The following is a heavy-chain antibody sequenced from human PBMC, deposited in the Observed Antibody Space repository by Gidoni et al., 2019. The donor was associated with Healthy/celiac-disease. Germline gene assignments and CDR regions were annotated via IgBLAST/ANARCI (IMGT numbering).Heavy chain of an antibody. CDR2: INAGNGNT. CDR1: GYTFTSYA. CDR3: ARVGSYGDYVAYGMDV. V-gene: IGHV1-3*01. D-gene: IGHD4-17*01. J-gene: IGHJ6*02. Sequence: QVQRVQSGAEVKKPGASVKVSCKASGYTFTSYAMHWVRQAPGQRLEWMGWINAGNGNTKYSQKFQGRVTITRDTSASTAYMELSSLRSEDTAVYYCARVGSYGDYVAYGMDVWGQGTTVTVSS.